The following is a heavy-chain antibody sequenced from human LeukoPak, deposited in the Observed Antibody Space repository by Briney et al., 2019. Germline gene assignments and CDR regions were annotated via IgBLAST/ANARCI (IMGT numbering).Heavy chain of an antibody. CDR2: IYYSGST. CDR3: ARVTRWAGLDF. D-gene: IGHD2-21*02. Sequence: PSETLSLTCNVYGRSIRSGDEYWSWIRQPPGKGLEWIGYIYYSGSTYYNPSLKSQLTISVDASEHQFSLHLTSVTAADTAVYFCARVTRWAGLDFWGQGTLVTVSS. V-gene: IGHV4-30-4*01. J-gene: IGHJ4*02. CDR1: GRSIRSGDEY.